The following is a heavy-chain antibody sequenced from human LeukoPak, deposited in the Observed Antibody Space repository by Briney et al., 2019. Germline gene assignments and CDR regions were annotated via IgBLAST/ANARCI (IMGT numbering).Heavy chain of an antibody. Sequence: SETLSLTCTVSGGSISSYSWTWIRQPAGKGPEWIGYIYYNGNTYYNPSVKSRVTISVDTSKNQFSLRLSSVTAADTAVYYCARAYCGGDCSFDYWGQGTLVTVSS. V-gene: IGHV4-59*08. CDR3: ARAYCGGDCSFDY. CDR2: IYYNGNT. D-gene: IGHD2-21*02. J-gene: IGHJ4*02. CDR1: GGSISSYS.